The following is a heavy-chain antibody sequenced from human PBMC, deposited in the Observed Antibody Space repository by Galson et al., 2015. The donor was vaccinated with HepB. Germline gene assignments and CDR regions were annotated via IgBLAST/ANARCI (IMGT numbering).Heavy chain of an antibody. CDR3: ARSMQRGYSYGHEY. Sequence: QSGAEVKKPGESLKISCKASGFSFTTYWIGRVRQMPGKGLEWMGVIYPGDSDTRYSPSFQGQVSISADKSISTAYLQWNSLKASDTAMYYCARSMQRGYSYGHEYWGQGTLVTVSS. V-gene: IGHV5-51*03. CDR2: IYPGDSDT. CDR1: GFSFTTYW. J-gene: IGHJ4*02. D-gene: IGHD5-18*01.